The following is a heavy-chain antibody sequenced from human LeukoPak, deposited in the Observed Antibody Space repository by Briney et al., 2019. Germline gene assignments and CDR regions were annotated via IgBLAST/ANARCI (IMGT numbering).Heavy chain of an antibody. CDR2: ISAYNGNT. V-gene: IGHV1-18*04. CDR1: GYTFTSYG. J-gene: IGHJ5*02. D-gene: IGHD3-10*01. CDR3: ARAPFGWFGELSWFDP. Sequence: ASVKVSCKASGYTFTSYGISWVRQAPGQGLEWMGWISAYNGNTNYAQKLQGRVTMTTDTSTSTAYMELRSLRSDDTAVYYCARAPFGWFGELSWFDPWGQGTLVTVPS.